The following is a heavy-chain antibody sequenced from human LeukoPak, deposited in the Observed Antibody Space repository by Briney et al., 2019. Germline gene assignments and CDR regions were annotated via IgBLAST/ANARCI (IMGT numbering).Heavy chain of an antibody. CDR1: GFTFSTYN. CDR3: ARVGEGAAKD. J-gene: IGHJ4*02. D-gene: IGHD1-26*01. CDR2: IYSGGST. V-gene: IGHV3-53*01. Sequence: GGSLRLSCAASGFTFSTYNMNWVRQAPGKGLEWVSFIYSGGSTYYADSVKGRFTISSDNSKNTLYLQMNSLRVEDTAVYYCARVGEGAAKDWGQGTLVTVSS.